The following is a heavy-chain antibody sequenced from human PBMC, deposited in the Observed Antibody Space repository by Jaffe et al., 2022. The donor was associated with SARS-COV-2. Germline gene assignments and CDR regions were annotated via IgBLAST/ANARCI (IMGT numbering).Heavy chain of an antibody. D-gene: IGHD3-22*01. V-gene: IGHV3-64*01. CDR2: ISSNGGST. CDR1: GFTFSSYA. Sequence: EVQLVESGGGLVQPGGSLRLSCAASGFTFSSYAMHWVRQAPGKGLEYVSAISSNGGSTYYANSVKGRFTISRDNSKNTLYLQMGSLRAEDMAVYYCARGNYYDSNNLSPYWGQGTLVTVSS. CDR3: ARGNYYDSNNLSPY. J-gene: IGHJ4*02.